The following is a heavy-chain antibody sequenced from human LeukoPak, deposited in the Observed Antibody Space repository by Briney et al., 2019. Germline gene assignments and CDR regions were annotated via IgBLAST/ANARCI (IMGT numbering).Heavy chain of an antibody. CDR1: GFTFSIYA. V-gene: IGHV3-23*01. CDR2: VSYDAVST. Sequence: AGGSLRLSCAASGFTFSIYALSWVRQAPGKGLEWVSAVSYDAVSTYYADSVKGRFTISRDNSKNTLYLQMNSLRAEDTAVYYCAKPYQLLFYFYYYMDVWGKGTTVTVSS. J-gene: IGHJ6*03. D-gene: IGHD2-2*01. CDR3: AKPYQLLFYFYYYMDV.